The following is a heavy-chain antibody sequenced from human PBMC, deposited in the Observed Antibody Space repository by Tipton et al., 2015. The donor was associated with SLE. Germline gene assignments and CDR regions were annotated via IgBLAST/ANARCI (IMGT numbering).Heavy chain of an antibody. Sequence: GSLRLSCAASGFTFSSYWMHWVRQAPGKGLVWVSRINSDGSSTSYADSVKGRFTISRDNAKNTLYLQMNSLRAEDTAVYYCARAQATYSLVNYMDVWGKGTTVTVSS. CDR1: GFTFSSYW. V-gene: IGHV3-74*01. CDR2: INSDGSST. CDR3: ARAQATYSLVNYMDV. D-gene: IGHD2-21*01. J-gene: IGHJ6*03.